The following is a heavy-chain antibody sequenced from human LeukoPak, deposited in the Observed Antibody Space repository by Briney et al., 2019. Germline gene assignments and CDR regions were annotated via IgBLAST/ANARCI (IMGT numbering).Heavy chain of an antibody. Sequence: PGESLKISCKGSGYSFTSYRIGWVRQMPGKGLEWMGIIYPGDSDTRYSPSFQGQVTISADKSISTAYLQWSSLKASDTAMYYCAIVDYGGDSYNWFDPWGQGTLVTVSS. CDR1: GYSFTSYR. CDR2: IYPGDSDT. CDR3: AIVDYGGDSYNWFDP. V-gene: IGHV5-51*01. D-gene: IGHD4-23*01. J-gene: IGHJ5*02.